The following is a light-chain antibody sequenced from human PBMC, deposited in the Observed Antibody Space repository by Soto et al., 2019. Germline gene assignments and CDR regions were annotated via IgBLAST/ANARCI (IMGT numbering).Light chain of an antibody. CDR3: HPHGTSPST. J-gene: IGKJ2*01. V-gene: IGKV3-20*01. Sequence: IVLTQATGTLSLAPGKGATLSCRASQSLSSDSLSWYRQTLGQAPRLLIYGVSKRATGLPDRLSGGGSRTDFTPTITILEPQDSAVDDCHPHGTSPSTFGHATRLE. CDR2: GVS. CDR1: QSLSSDS.